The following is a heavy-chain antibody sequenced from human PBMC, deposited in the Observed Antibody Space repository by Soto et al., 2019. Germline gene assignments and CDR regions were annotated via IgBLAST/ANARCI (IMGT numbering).Heavy chain of an antibody. CDR2: ISGSGGST. J-gene: IGHJ3*02. V-gene: IGHV3-23*01. D-gene: IGHD6-19*01. CDR1: GFNFSSYA. Sequence: PGGSLRLSCAAAGFNFSSYAMSWVRQATGKGLEWVSAISGSGGSTYYADSVKGRFTISRDNSKNTLYLQMNSLRAEDTAVYYCAKDLRQQWLVRKAAFDIWGQGTMVTVSS. CDR3: AKDLRQQWLVRKAAFDI.